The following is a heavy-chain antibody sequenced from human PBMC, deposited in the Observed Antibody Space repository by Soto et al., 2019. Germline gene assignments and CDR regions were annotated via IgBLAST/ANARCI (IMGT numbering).Heavy chain of an antibody. Sequence: QVQLVQSGAEVKKPGASVKVSCKASGYTFTSYDINWVRQATGQGLEWMGWMNPNSGNTGYAQKVQGRVTMTRNTSRSTSYMELSSLRSEDTAVYYCVRTRGVRGIAVAVLSRNWFDPWGQGTLVTVSS. J-gene: IGHJ5*02. D-gene: IGHD6-19*01. CDR3: VRTRGVRGIAVAVLSRNWFDP. CDR2: MNPNSGNT. V-gene: IGHV1-8*01. CDR1: GYTFTSYD.